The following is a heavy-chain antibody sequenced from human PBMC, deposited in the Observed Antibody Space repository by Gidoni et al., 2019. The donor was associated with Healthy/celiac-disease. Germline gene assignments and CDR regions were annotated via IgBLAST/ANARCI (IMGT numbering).Heavy chain of an antibody. Sequence: QLQLQESGSGLVKPSQTLSLTCAVSGGSISSGGYSWSWIRQPPGKGLEWIGYIYHSGSTYYNPSLKSRVTISVDRSKNQFSLKLSSVTAADTAVYYCARDLGSGKQGAFDIWGQGTMVTVSS. V-gene: IGHV4-30-2*01. CDR2: IYHSGST. CDR1: GGSISSGGYS. D-gene: IGHD3-10*01. J-gene: IGHJ3*02. CDR3: ARDLGSGKQGAFDI.